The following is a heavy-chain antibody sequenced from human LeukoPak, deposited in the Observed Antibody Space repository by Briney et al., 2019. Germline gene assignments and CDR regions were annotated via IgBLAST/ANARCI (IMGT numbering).Heavy chain of an antibody. D-gene: IGHD4-17*01. CDR3: ASDRTMTTVTSGQSWDDP. J-gene: IGHJ5*02. CDR2: FDPDDGAR. V-gene: IGHV1-24*01. Sequence: ASVNVSCKGSGYSLTALAIHWVRQAPGKGHEWMGRFDPDDGARIYSQRFQDRFLMTEDPSSDTAYMELSGLRSEDTSVYFCASDRTMTTVTSGQSWDDPWGQGTLVTVSS. CDR1: GYSLTALA.